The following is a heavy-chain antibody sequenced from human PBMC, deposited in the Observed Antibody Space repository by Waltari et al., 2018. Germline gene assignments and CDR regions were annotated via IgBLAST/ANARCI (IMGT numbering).Heavy chain of an antibody. CDR1: GFTFSRYA. J-gene: IGHJ5*02. CDR3: AKGGYYYDSSGYYVRTGLDP. CDR2: IYSGGST. D-gene: IGHD3-22*01. V-gene: IGHV3-23*03. Sequence: EVQLLESGGGLVQPGGSLRLSCAASGFTFSRYAMSWVRQAPGKGREGVSVIYSGGSTYYADSVKGRITISRDNSKNTLYLQMNSLRAEDTAVYYCAKGGYYYDSSGYYVRTGLDPWGQGTLVTVSS.